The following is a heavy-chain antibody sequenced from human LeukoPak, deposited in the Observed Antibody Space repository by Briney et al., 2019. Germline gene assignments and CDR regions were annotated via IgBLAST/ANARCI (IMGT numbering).Heavy chain of an antibody. Sequence: PSETLSLTCTVSGGSISSSSSYWGWIRQPPGKGLEWIGSIYYSGSTYYNPSLKSRVTISVDTSKNQFSLKLSSVTAADTAVYYCARDRYGPIQNFDYWGQGTLVTVSS. CDR1: GGSISSSSSY. V-gene: IGHV4-39*07. D-gene: IGHD5-18*01. CDR3: ARDRYGPIQNFDY. CDR2: IYYSGST. J-gene: IGHJ4*02.